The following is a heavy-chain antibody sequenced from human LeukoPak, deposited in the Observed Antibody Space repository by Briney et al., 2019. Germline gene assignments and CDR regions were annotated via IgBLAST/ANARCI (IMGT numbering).Heavy chain of an antibody. V-gene: IGHV3-7*03. Sequence: GGSLRLSCAASGLTVSNHWMSWVRQAPGKGLEWVANIREERGQEYYVDSVKGRFTISKNSAKNSLYLQMNTLRVEDTAMYYCASLDTAKQPLANHWGQGTLVTVSS. CDR2: IREERGQE. CDR3: ASLDTAKQPLANH. D-gene: IGHD5-18*01. CDR1: GLTVSNHW. J-gene: IGHJ5*02.